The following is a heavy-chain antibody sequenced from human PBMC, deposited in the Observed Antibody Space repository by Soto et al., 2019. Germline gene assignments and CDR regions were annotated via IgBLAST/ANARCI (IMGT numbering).Heavy chain of an antibody. V-gene: IGHV3-74*01. CDR1: GFTISNYL. CDR2: IETDGTTQ. CDR3: GRQTALWEKVDF. J-gene: IGHJ4*03. D-gene: IGHD3-10*01. Sequence: AVPLKLSCKASGFTISNYLMHWRLQEQEKGLVWVARIETDGTTQTYADSVEGRFTISRDNAKNTLYLHMNSLRAEDTVVYYCGRQTALWEKVDFRGHGTPVTVSS.